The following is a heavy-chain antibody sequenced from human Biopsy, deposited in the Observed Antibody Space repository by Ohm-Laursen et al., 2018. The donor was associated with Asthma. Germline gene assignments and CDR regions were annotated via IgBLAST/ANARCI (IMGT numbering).Heavy chain of an antibody. V-gene: IGHV3-30*18. D-gene: IGHD5-12*01. J-gene: IGHJ4*02. CDR1: GFMFRSFG. Sequence: SLRLSCTASGFMFRSFGMHWVRQAPGKEPEWVAVISYDGNHKFYEDSVKGRFTISRDNSKNTLYLQMNSLRTEDTAVYYCAKRRGYSGHDNDYWGQGTLVIVSS. CDR2: ISYDGNHK. CDR3: AKRRGYSGHDNDY.